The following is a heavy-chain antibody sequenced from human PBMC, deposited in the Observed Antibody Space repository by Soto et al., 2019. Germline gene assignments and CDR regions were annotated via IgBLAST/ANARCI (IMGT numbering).Heavy chain of an antibody. CDR3: ARADTVIGIRVVDV. J-gene: IGHJ6*02. CDR2: IWYDGSQK. V-gene: IGHV3-33*01. D-gene: IGHD2-21*01. Sequence: QVQLVESGGGVVQPGRSLRLSCAASGFTFSTYGMHWVRQAPGKGLEWVALIWYDGSQKYYADSVKGRFTISRDTSKNTLYLQMNSLRVEDMAVYYCARADTVIGIRVVDVWGQGTTVTVSS. CDR1: GFTFSTYG.